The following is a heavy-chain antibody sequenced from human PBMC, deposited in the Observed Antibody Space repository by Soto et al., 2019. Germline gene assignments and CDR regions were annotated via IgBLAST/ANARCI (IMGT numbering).Heavy chain of an antibody. Sequence: ASAKVSCKASRYTFTGYYMHWVRQAPGQGLEWMGWINPNSGGTNYAQKFQGWVTMTRDTSISTAYMELSRLRSDDTAVYYCAFGGSSGYWFDYWGQATLVTVSS. CDR1: RYTFTGYY. V-gene: IGHV1-2*04. J-gene: IGHJ4*02. CDR3: AFGGSSGYWFDY. CDR2: INPNSGGT. D-gene: IGHD3-22*01.